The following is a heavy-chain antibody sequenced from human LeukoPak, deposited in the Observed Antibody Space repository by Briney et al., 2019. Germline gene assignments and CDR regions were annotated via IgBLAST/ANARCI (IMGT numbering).Heavy chain of an antibody. D-gene: IGHD3-3*01. Sequence: GGSLRLSCAASGFTFSTYSMNWVRQAPGKGLEWVAVISYDGSNKFYADSVKGRFTISRDNSKNTLYLQMNSLRAEDTAVYYCAKDGGVWYFYYGTDVWGQGTTVTVSS. J-gene: IGHJ6*02. V-gene: IGHV3-30*18. CDR3: AKDGGVWYFYYGTDV. CDR1: GFTFSTYS. CDR2: ISYDGSNK.